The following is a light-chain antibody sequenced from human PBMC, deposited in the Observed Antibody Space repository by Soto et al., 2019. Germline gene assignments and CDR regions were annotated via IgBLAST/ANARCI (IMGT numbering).Light chain of an antibody. Sequence: DIQMTQSPSSLSASVGDRVTITCRASQSVSNYLCWYQQNPGKATKLLIYAASTLQRGVPSRFSGSGSGTDFTLTISSLQPEDFATYYCQQSYSTPRTFGQGTKVEI. CDR2: AAS. J-gene: IGKJ1*01. CDR3: QQSYSTPRT. CDR1: QSVSNY. V-gene: IGKV1-39*01.